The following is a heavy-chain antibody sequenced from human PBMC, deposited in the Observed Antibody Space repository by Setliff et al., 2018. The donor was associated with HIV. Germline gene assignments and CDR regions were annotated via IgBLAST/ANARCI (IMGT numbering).Heavy chain of an antibody. V-gene: IGHV3-74*01. D-gene: IGHD2-15*01. CDR3: AKHHYCSGSSCSYDF. CDR1: GFTFSSYW. CDR2: INSDGSST. J-gene: IGHJ4*02. Sequence: PGGSLRLSCAASGFTFSSYWMHWVRQAPGKGLVWVSRINSDGSSTSYADSVKGRFTISRDNAKNTVFLQMNSLRAEDTAVYFCAKHHYCSGSSCSYDFWGRGTLVTVSS.